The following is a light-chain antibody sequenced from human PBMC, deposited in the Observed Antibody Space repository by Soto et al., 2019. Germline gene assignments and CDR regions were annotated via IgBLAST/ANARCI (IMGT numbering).Light chain of an antibody. CDR2: GAS. V-gene: IGKV3-20*01. Sequence: EIVLTQSPGTLSSSPGERATLPCRASQSLSGSHLAWYQQSPGQAPRLLVYGASTRATDIPDRFTGSGSGTDFFLTISRLEPEDFAVYYCQQYSSSPALTFGGGTKVDIK. CDR1: QSLSGSH. J-gene: IGKJ4*01. CDR3: QQYSSSPALT.